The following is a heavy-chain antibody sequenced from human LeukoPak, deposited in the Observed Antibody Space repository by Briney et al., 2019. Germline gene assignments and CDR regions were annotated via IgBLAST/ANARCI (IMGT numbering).Heavy chain of an antibody. Sequence: GGSLRLSCAASGFTIGPYAMYWVRQGPGRGLEWVSVIKADGSGTLYEDSVRGRFTTSRDNSKNSLYLQMNSLTSEDTALYYCATWAFYHNLDVWGQGTTVIVSS. CDR3: ATWAFYHNLDV. CDR2: IKADGSGT. CDR1: GFTIGPYA. V-gene: IGHV3-43*02. D-gene: IGHD2/OR15-2a*01. J-gene: IGHJ6*02.